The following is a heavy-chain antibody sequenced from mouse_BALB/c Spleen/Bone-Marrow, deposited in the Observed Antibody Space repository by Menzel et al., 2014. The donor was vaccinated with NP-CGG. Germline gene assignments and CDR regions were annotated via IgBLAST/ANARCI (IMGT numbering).Heavy chain of an antibody. CDR2: ISGGGSYT. V-gene: IGHV5-9-2*01. CDR1: GLTFSSYG. D-gene: IGHD2-4*01. Sequence: DVQLVESGGNLVKSGGSLKLSCAASGLTFSSYGMSWVRQTPEKRLEWVATISGGGSYTFYPDSVKGRFTISRDNAKNNLYLQLSSLRSEDTALYYCARHAYYDQTEVSFVYWGQGTLVTVSA. J-gene: IGHJ3*01. CDR3: ARHAYYDQTEVSFVY.